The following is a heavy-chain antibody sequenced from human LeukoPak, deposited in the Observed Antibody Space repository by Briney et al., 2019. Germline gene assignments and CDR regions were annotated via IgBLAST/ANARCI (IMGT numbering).Heavy chain of an antibody. V-gene: IGHV3-21*01. CDR2: FGTRSTSI. J-gene: IGHJ4*02. CDR1: GFTFSSYS. D-gene: IGHD3-22*01. Sequence: GGSLRLSCAAPGFTFSSYSMNWIRQAPGKGLEWVSSFGTRSTSIYHAGSVKGRFAISRDNAKNLLYLQMNSLRAEDTALYYCAREVSEGFDFWGQGTLVTVSS. CDR3: AREVSEGFDF.